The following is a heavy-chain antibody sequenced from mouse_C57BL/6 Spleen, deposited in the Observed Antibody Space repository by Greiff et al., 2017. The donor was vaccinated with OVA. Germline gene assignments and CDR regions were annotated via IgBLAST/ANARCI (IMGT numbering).Heavy chain of an antibody. D-gene: IGHD2-4*01. J-gene: IGHJ3*01. Sequence: QVQLQQSRAELVKPGASVKISCKASGYAFSSYWMNWVKQRPGKGLEWIGQIYPGDGDTNYNGKFKGKATLTADKSSSTAYMQLSSLTSEDSAVYFCAREGIYYDYDGFAYWGQGTLVTVSA. CDR2: IYPGDGDT. CDR3: AREGIYYDYDGFAY. CDR1: GYAFSSYW. V-gene: IGHV1-80*01.